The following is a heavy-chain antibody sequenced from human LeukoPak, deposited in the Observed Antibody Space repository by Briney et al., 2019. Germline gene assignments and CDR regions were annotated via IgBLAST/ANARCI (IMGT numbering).Heavy chain of an antibody. CDR1: GFTFNNYP. CDR3: ARGNSGWSIDY. J-gene: IGHJ4*02. V-gene: IGHV3-30*02. Sequence: PGGSLRLSCVASGFTFNNYPTNWVRQAPGKGLEWVAFIRFDGSVTYSADSVKGRFTISRHNSKNTLYLQISSLRLEDTAVYYCARGNSGWSIDYWGQGTLVTVSS. D-gene: IGHD6-19*01. CDR2: IRFDGSVT.